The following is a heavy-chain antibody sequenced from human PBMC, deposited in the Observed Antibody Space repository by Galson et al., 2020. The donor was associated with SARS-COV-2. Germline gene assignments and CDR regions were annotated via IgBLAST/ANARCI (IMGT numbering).Heavy chain of an antibody. CDR2: ISYEGSKK. V-gene: IGHV3-30*04. D-gene: IGHD3-10*01. J-gene: IGHJ3*01. CDR1: GFTFSSYA. CDR3: AKASSILWFGQFRSDAFDV. Sequence: GESLKISCAASGFTFSSYAMHWVRQAPGKGLEWVAVISYEGSKKSYADSVNGRFTISRDSFKNTLFLQMNSLRPDDTAVYFCAKASSILWFGQFRSDAFDVWGQGTMVTVSS.